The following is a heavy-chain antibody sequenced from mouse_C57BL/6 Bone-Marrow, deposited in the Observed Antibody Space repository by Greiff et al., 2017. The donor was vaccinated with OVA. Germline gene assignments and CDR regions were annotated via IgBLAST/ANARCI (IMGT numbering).Heavy chain of an antibody. V-gene: IGHV5-6*01. D-gene: IGHD1-1*01. CDR1: GFTFSSYG. CDR3: ARRATVDPYWYFDV. J-gene: IGHJ1*03. Sequence: EVQLVESGGDLVKPGGSLKLSCAASGFTFSSYGMSWVRQTPDKRLEWVATISSGGSYTYYPDSVKGRITISRDNAKNTLYLQMSSLKSEDTAMYYCARRATVDPYWYFDVWGTGTTVTVSS. CDR2: ISSGGSYT.